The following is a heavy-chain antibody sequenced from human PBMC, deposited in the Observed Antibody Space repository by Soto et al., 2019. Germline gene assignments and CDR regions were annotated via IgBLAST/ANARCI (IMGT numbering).Heavy chain of an antibody. CDR3: AKDQASYYGSGSYQTTDY. Sequence: GSLRLSCAASGFTFSSYAMICVRQAPGKGLEWVSAISGSGGSTYYADSVKGRFTISRDNSKNTLYLQMNSLRAEDTAVYYCAKDQASYYGSGSYQTTDYWGQGTLVTVSS. CDR2: ISGSGGST. D-gene: IGHD3-10*01. CDR1: GFTFSSYA. J-gene: IGHJ4*02. V-gene: IGHV3-23*01.